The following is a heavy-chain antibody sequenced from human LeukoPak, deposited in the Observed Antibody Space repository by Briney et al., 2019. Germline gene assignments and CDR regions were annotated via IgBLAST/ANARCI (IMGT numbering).Heavy chain of an antibody. Sequence: SETLSLTCTVSGGSISNYYWSWIRQPPGKGLEWIGYIYYSGSTNYNPSLKSRVAISVDTSKNQFSLKLSSVTAADTAVYYCARHLAARPHDYYYYGMDVWGQGTTVTVSS. CDR1: GGSISNYY. D-gene: IGHD6-6*01. CDR3: ARHLAARPHDYYYYGMDV. J-gene: IGHJ6*02. V-gene: IGHV4-59*08. CDR2: IYYSGST.